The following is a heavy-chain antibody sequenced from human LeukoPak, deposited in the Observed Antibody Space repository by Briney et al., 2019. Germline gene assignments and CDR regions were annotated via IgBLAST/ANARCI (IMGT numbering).Heavy chain of an antibody. V-gene: IGHV3-7*03. CDR3: AKEAPDDYDFWSGLDY. CDR1: GFIFSSYW. D-gene: IGHD3-3*01. J-gene: IGHJ4*02. Sequence: PGGSLRLSCAASGFIFSSYWMSWVRQAPGKGLEWVANIKQDGSERYYVDSVKGRFTISRGNAKNSLYLQMNSLRAEDTAVYYCAKEAPDDYDFWSGLDYWGQGTLVTVSS. CDR2: IKQDGSER.